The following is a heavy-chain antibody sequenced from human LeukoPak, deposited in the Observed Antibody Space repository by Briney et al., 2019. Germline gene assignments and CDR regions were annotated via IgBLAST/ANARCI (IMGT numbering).Heavy chain of an antibody. V-gene: IGHV3-23*01. CDR1: GFTFPSYG. J-gene: IGHJ6*03. Sequence: GTLRLSCAASGFTFPSYGMSWVRQAPGKGLEWVSVISGSGGTTYYADSVKGRFTISRDNSKNTLYLQVNSLRAEDTAVYYCAKPLYYYYYMDVWGKGTTVTISS. CDR2: ISGSGGTT. CDR3: AKPLYYYYYMDV.